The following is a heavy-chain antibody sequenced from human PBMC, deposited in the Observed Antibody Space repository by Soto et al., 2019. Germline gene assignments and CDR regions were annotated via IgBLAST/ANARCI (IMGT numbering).Heavy chain of an antibody. Sequence: SETLSLTCTVSGGSISSYYWNWIRQPPGKGLEWIGYIYSSGSTNYNPSLKGRVTMSLDTSKNQVSLNVTSVTAADTAVYYCAATPRYWGQGRLVTVSS. J-gene: IGHJ4*02. V-gene: IGHV4-59*01. CDR1: GGSISSYY. CDR3: AATPRY. D-gene: IGHD2-15*01. CDR2: IYSSGST.